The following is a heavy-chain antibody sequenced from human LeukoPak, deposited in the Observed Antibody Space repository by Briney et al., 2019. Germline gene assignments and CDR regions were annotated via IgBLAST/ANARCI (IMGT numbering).Heavy chain of an antibody. CDR1: GFTFSSYE. J-gene: IGHJ4*02. CDR3: ARGLKESLYYGDYVVAEFDY. D-gene: IGHD4-17*01. CDR2: ISSSGSTI. V-gene: IGHV3-48*03. Sequence: GGSLRLSCAASGFTFSSYEMNWVRQAPGKGLEWVSYISSSGSTIYYADSVKGRFTISRDNAKNSLYLQMNSLRAEDTAVYYCARGLKESLYYGDYVVAEFDYWGQGTLVTVSS.